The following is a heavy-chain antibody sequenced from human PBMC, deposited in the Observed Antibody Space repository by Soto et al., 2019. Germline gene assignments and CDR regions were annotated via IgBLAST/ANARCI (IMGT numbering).Heavy chain of an antibody. CDR3: ARDIGEGGSESYARVMDV. CDR2: ISSSSSYI. D-gene: IGHD1-26*01. Sequence: GGSLRLSCAASGFTFSSYSMNWVRQAPGKGLEWVSSISSSSSYIYYADSVKGRFTSYRDNAKNSRYLQMNSLRAEDKGVYYGARDIGEGGSESYARVMDVWGNGTMVTVSS. CDR1: GFTFSSYS. J-gene: IGHJ6*04. V-gene: IGHV3-21*01.